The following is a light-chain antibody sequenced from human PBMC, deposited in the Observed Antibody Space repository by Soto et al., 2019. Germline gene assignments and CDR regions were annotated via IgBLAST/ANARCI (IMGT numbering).Light chain of an antibody. CDR2: AAS. V-gene: IGKV1-9*01. Sequence: DIQLTQSPSFLSASVGDRVTITCRASQGISSYLAWYQQKPGKAPKLLIYAASTLHSGVPSRFSGSGSGTEFTLTISSLQPEDFETYYCQQLNSYPYMYTFGEGTKLEIK. J-gene: IGKJ2*01. CDR1: QGISSY. CDR3: QQLNSYPYMYT.